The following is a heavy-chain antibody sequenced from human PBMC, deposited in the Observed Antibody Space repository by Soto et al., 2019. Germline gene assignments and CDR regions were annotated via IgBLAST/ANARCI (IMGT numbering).Heavy chain of an antibody. CDR3: ARDAYYYDSSGPLDY. CDR2: IVVNSGNT. J-gene: IGHJ4*02. Sequence: SVKVSCKTSGFMFTSSAVQWVRQARGQRLEWMGWIVVNSGNTNYAQQFQGRVTMTRDMTISTAYMELSRLRSDDTAVYYCARDAYYYDSSGPLDYWGQGTLVTVSS. CDR1: GFMFTSSA. D-gene: IGHD3-22*01. V-gene: IGHV1-58*01.